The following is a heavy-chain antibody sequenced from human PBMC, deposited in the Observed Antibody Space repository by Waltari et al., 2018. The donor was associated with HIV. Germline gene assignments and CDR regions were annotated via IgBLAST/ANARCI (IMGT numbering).Heavy chain of an antibody. V-gene: IGHV3-7*01. CDR2: IKQDGSEK. Sequence: EVLLVESGGGLVQPGGSLRLSCTASGFMFTSYWMSWVRQAPGKGLEWGAKIKQDGSEKYYVDSVKGRFTISRDNAKNSLYLQMNSLRAEDTAMYYCATSRTFDYWGQGTLVTVSS. D-gene: IGHD2-2*01. CDR1: GFMFTSYW. CDR3: ATSRTFDY. J-gene: IGHJ4*02.